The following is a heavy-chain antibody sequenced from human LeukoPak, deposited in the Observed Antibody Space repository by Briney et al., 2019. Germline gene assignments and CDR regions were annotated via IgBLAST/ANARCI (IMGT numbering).Heavy chain of an antibody. CDR3: ASRTRMTTVFSFDY. CDR1: GGSISSSSYY. D-gene: IGHD4-11*01. CDR2: IYYSGST. V-gene: IGHV4-39*01. J-gene: IGHJ4*02. Sequence: SETLSLTCTVSGGSISSSSYYWGWIRQPPGKGLEWIGSIYYSGSTYYNPSLKSRVTISVDTSKNQFSLKLSSVTAADTAVYYCASRTRMTTVFSFDYWGQGTLVTVSS.